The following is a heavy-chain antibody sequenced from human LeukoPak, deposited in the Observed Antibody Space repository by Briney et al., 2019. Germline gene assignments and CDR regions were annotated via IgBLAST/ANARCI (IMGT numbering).Heavy chain of an antibody. D-gene: IGHD2-2*01. Sequence: PSETLSLTCTVSGGSISSYYWSWIRPPPGKGLEWIGYIYYSGSTNYNPSLKSRVNISVDTSKNQFSLKLSSVTAADTAVYYCARVQVVPAAISPSGYYYGMDVWGKGTTVTVSS. V-gene: IGHV4-59*01. CDR2: IYYSGST. CDR3: ARVQVVPAAISPSGYYYGMDV. CDR1: GGSISSYY. J-gene: IGHJ6*04.